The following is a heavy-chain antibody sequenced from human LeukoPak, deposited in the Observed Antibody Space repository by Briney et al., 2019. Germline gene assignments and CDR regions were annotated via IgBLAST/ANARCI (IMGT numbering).Heavy chain of an antibody. Sequence: PSETLSLTCAVSGDSISSNNWWNWVRQPPGKGLEWIGEISHSGSTNYNPSLKSRVTISVDTSKNQFSLKLSSVTAADTAVYYCARGRGGGWSDYWGQGTLVTVSS. D-gene: IGHD6-19*01. CDR3: ARGRGGGWSDY. V-gene: IGHV4-4*02. CDR2: ISHSGST. CDR1: GDSISSNNW. J-gene: IGHJ4*02.